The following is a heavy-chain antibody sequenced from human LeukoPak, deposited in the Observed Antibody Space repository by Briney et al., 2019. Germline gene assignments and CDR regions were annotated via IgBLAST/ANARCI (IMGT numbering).Heavy chain of an antibody. CDR2: ISSDGTTI. CDR3: ARVGPVFALDY. Sequence: GGSLRLSCTASGFSFSRYSMNWVRQAPGKGLEWISYISSDGTTIYYADSVKGRFTISRDNARNSLYLQMNSLRAEDTAVYYCARVGPVFALDYWGQGTLVTVSS. D-gene: IGHD3-16*01. V-gene: IGHV3-48*01. CDR1: GFSFSRYS. J-gene: IGHJ4*02.